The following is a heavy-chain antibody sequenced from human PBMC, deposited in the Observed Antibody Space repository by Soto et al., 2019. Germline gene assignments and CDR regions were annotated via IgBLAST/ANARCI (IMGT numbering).Heavy chain of an antibody. V-gene: IGHV1-69*01. J-gene: IGHJ4*02. Sequence: QVQLVQSGAEVKKPGSSVRVSCKASGGPFSMFTFNWVRQAPGQGLEWMGGIIPRFGTRNYAPTLQGRVTITADGSTNPAYMELSSLRSEDTAVYYCARGRGLYNSGRSQLDYWGRGTLVTVSS. CDR1: GGPFSMFT. CDR3: ARGRGLYNSGRSQLDY. D-gene: IGHD3-22*01. CDR2: IIPRFGTR.